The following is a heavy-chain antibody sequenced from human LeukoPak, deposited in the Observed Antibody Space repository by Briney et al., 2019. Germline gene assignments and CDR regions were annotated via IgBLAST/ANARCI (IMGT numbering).Heavy chain of an antibody. Sequence: PSETLSLTCTVSGGSISNYYWTWIRQPPGKGLEWIGYIYYSGSTNYNPSLKSRVTISVDTSRNQFSLKLSSVTAADTAVYYCARGGIPDYWGQGILVTVSS. CDR3: ARGGIPDY. V-gene: IGHV4-59*08. J-gene: IGHJ4*02. D-gene: IGHD2-21*01. CDR1: GGSISNYY. CDR2: IYYSGST.